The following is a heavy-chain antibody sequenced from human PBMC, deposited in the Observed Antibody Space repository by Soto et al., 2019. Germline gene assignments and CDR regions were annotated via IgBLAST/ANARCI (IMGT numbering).Heavy chain of an antibody. CDR1: GGSIISSNYY. D-gene: IGHD7-27*01. Sequence: SETLSLTYTDTGGSIISSNYYLRWIRQPPGKGLEWIGSIYYSGITYYNPSLKSRVTISVDTSKNQFSLNLHSVTAADTAVYSCARPPTANLDAFDIWGQGTMVTVSS. V-gene: IGHV4-39*01. J-gene: IGHJ3*02. CDR2: IYYSGIT. CDR3: ARPPTANLDAFDI.